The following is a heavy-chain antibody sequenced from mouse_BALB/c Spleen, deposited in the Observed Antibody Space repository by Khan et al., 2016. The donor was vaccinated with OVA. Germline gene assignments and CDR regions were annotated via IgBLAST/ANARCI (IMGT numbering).Heavy chain of an antibody. V-gene: IGHV3-2*02. J-gene: IGHJ4*01. CDR3: ARQNYYGYAMDY. D-gene: IGHD1-1*01. CDR2: ISYSGTP. Sequence: EVQLVETGPGLVKPSQSLSLTCTVTGYSITSDYAWNWLRQFPGNKLEWMGYISYSGTPSYNPSLKSRISITRDTSKNQFFLQLNSVTSEDTATCYCARQNYYGYAMDYWGQGTSVTVSS. CDR1: GYSITSDYA.